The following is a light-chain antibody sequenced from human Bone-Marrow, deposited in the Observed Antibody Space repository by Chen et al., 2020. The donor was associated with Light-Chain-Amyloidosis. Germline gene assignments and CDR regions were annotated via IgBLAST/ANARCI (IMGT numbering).Light chain of an antibody. CDR2: EDD. J-gene: IGLJ3*02. Sequence: FMLTQPHSVSESPGTTVIISCTRSSGSLATNYVQWYQQRPGSSPTTVIYEDDQRPSGVPDRFSGSIDRSSNSASLTISGLKTEDDADYYCQSYQGSSQGVFGGGTKLTVL. CDR1: SGSLATNY. V-gene: IGLV6-57*01. CDR3: QSYQGSSQGV.